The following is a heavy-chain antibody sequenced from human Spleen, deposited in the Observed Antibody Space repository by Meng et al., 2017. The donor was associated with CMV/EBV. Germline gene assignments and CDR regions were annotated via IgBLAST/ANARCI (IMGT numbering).Heavy chain of an antibody. V-gene: IGHV4-39*07. D-gene: IGHD6-19*01. CDR2: INHSGST. CDR3: ARGGYSSGWPFGY. J-gene: IGHJ4*02. Sequence: SETLSLTCTVSGGSISSSSYYWGWIRQPPGKGLEWVGEINHSGSTNYNPSLKSRVTISVDTSKNQFSLKLSSVTAADTAVYYCARGGYSSGWPFGYWGQGTLVTVSS. CDR1: GGSISSSSYY.